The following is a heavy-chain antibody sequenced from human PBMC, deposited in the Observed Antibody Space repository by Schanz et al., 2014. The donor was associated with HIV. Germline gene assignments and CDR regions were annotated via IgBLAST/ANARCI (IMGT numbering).Heavy chain of an antibody. J-gene: IGHJ6*02. CDR3: ARDLGIVVVPATGAGMDV. CDR2: ISNDGSNE. Sequence: QVQVVESGGGVVQPGRSLRLSCAASEFIFSSYGIHWVRQAPGKGLEWVAVISNDGSNEYYADSVKGRFTLSRDNSENTVYLQMNSLRAEDTAVYYCARDLGIVVVPATGAGMDVWGQGTTVTVSS. CDR1: EFIFSSYG. D-gene: IGHD2-2*01. V-gene: IGHV3-30*03.